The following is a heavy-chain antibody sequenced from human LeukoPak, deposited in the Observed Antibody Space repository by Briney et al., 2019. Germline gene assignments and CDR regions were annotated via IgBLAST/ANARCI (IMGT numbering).Heavy chain of an antibody. D-gene: IGHD6-13*01. CDR1: GFTFSSYA. CDR3: ARDLGGSSSWYPSYGMDV. Sequence: PGGSLRLSCAASGFTFSSYAMSWVRQAPGKGLEWVSAISGSGGSTYYADSVKGRFTISRDNSKNTLYLQMNSLRAEDTAVYYCARDLGGSSSWYPSYGMDVWGQGTTVTVSS. J-gene: IGHJ6*02. CDR2: ISGSGGST. V-gene: IGHV3-23*01.